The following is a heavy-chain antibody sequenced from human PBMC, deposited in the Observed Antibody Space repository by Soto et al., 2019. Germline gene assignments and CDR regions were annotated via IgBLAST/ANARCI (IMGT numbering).Heavy chain of an antibody. J-gene: IGHJ4*02. V-gene: IGHV4-31*03. Sequence: QVQLQESGPRLVEASQNLSLTCTVSNASITSSGYYWSWVRQPPGKRLEWIGYIYHSGSTFYSPSLQSRLTMSVDTSKNQFSLTLRSVTAADTAVYHCARMSGTYYVPDYWGQGTLVTVSS. CDR2: IYHSGST. CDR1: NASITSSGYY. CDR3: ARMSGTYYVPDY. D-gene: IGHD1-26*01.